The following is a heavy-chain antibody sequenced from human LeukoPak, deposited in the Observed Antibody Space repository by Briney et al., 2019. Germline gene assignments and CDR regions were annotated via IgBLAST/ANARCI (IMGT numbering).Heavy chain of an antibody. Sequence: SETLSLTCTVSGGSISTYRWSWIRQSPGKGLEWIGEINHSGSTNYNPSLKSRVTISVDTSKNQFSLKLSSVTAADTAVYYCARRVYSSGWYGGEVDYWGQGTLVTVSS. CDR1: GGSISTYR. D-gene: IGHD6-19*01. J-gene: IGHJ4*02. CDR3: ARRVYSSGWYGGEVDY. V-gene: IGHV4-34*01. CDR2: INHSGST.